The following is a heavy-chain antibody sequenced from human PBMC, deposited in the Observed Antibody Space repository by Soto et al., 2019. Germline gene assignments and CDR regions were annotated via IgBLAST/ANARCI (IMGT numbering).Heavy chain of an antibody. CDR1: GGSFSGYY. D-gene: IGHD5-18*01. CDR2: INHSGST. CDR3: ARGRGIQLWPYYYYYGMDV. V-gene: IGHV4-34*01. Sequence: SETLSLTWAVYGGSFSGYYWSWIRQPPGKGLEWIGEINHSGSTNYNPSLKSRVTISVDTSKNQFSLKLSSVTAADTAVYYCARGRGIQLWPYYYYYGMDVWGQGTTVTVSS. J-gene: IGHJ6*02.